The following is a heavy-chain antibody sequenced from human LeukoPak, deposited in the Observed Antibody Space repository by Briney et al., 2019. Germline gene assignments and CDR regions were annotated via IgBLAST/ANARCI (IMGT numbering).Heavy chain of an antibody. CDR2: IYTSGST. CDR3: ARDRRKAEAFDI. J-gene: IGHJ3*02. CDR1: GGSISSGSYY. V-gene: IGHV4-61*02. Sequence: SQTLSLACTVSGGSISSGSYYWSWIRQPAGKGLEWIGRIYTSGSTNYNPSLKSRVTISVDTSKNQFSLKLSSVTSADTSVYYCARDRRKAEAFDIRGQGTMVTVSS.